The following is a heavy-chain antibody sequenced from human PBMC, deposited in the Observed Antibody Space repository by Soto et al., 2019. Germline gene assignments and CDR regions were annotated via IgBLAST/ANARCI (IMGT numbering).Heavy chain of an antibody. J-gene: IGHJ6*02. CDR1: GGSISSYY. Sequence: KPSDTLSLTCTVSGGSISSYYWSWIRQPAGKGLEWSGRIYTSRSTNYNPPLKSRVTMSVDTSKNQFSLKLSSVHAADTAVYYCARDVVPYYDFWSGGYGMDVWGQGTTVTVSS. V-gene: IGHV4-4*07. D-gene: IGHD3-3*01. CDR3: ARDVVPYYDFWSGGYGMDV. CDR2: IYTSRST.